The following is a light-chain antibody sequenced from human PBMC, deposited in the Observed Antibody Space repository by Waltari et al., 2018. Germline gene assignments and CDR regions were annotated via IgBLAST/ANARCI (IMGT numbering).Light chain of an antibody. V-gene: IGLV3-1*01. CDR2: QVT. J-gene: IGLJ2*01. CDR1: ELGDKY. CDR3: QAWDNFTVA. Sequence: SYELTQPPSVSVSPGQTASISCPGDELGDKYACWYRQKPGQSPVLVLYQVTKRPSGIPERFSGSNSGITATLTIRGTQPVDEADYYCQAWDNFTVAFGGGTKLSVL.